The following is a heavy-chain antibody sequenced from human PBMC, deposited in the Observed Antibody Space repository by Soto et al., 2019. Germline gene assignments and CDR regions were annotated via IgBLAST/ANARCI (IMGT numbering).Heavy chain of an antibody. J-gene: IGHJ4*02. CDR2: ISAHNGNT. V-gene: IGHV1-18*01. CDR1: GYTFTSYG. CDR3: ARGRYGDY. D-gene: IGHD1-1*01. Sequence: QVHLVQSGAEVKKPGASVKVSCKASGYTFTSYGITWVRQAPGQGLEWMGWISAHNGNTDYAQKLQGRVIVTRDTSTGTAYMELRSLRSDDTAVYYCARGRYGDYWGQGAPVTVSS.